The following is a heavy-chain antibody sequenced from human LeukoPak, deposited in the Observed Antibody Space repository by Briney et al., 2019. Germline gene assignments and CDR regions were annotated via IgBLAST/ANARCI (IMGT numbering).Heavy chain of an antibody. J-gene: IGHJ6*02. V-gene: IGHV1-2*06. CDR3: ARGIVVVPAEGYGMDV. CDR1: GYTFTGYY. D-gene: IGHD2-2*01. CDR2: INPNSGGT. Sequence: ASVKVSCKASGYTFTGYYKHWVRQAPGQGLEWMGRINPNSGGTNYAQKFQGRVTMTRDTSISTAYMELSRLRSDDTAVYYCARGIVVVPAEGYGMDVWGQGTTVTVSS.